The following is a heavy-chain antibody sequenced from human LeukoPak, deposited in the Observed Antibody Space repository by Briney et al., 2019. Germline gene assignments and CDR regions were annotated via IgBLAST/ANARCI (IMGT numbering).Heavy chain of an antibody. CDR3: AREASRGTVTENWFDP. CDR2: INPSGGST. Sequence: ASVKVSCKASGYTFTSCYMHWVRQAPGQGLEWMGIINPSGGSTSYAEKFQGRVTMTRDMSTSTVYMELSSLRSEDTAVYYCAREASRGTVTENWFDPWGQGTLVTVSS. J-gene: IGHJ5*02. V-gene: IGHV1-46*01. CDR1: GYTFTSCY. D-gene: IGHD4-11*01.